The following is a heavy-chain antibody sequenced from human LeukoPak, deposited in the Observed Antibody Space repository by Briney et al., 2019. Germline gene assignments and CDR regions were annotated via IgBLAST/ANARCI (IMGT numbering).Heavy chain of an antibody. CDR2: IKSKTDGGTT. D-gene: IGHD2-15*01. J-gene: IGHJ4*02. Sequence: GGSLRLSCAASGFTFSNAWMSWVRQAPGKGLEWVGRIKSKTDGGTTDYATPVKGRFTISRDDSKNTLYLQMNSLKTEDTAVYYCTTLGYCSGGSCYRRYYFDYWGQGTLVTVSS. CDR3: TTLGYCSGGSCYRRYYFDY. CDR1: GFTFSNAW. V-gene: IGHV3-15*01.